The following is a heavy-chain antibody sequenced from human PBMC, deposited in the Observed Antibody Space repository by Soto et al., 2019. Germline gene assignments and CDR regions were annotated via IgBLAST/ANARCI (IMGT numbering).Heavy chain of an antibody. Sequence: GALVLSCSASGCTLRSYAMHWVRQAPGKGLEWVAVISYDGSDKYYADSVKGRFTISRDNSKNTLFLQMNSLRAEDTAVYYCARDLGDSSGWLGIGYYGMDLWGQGTTVTVYS. CDR2: ISYDGSDK. V-gene: IGHV3-30-3*01. D-gene: IGHD6-19*01. CDR1: GCTLRSYA. CDR3: ARDLGDSSGWLGIGYYGMDL. J-gene: IGHJ6*02.